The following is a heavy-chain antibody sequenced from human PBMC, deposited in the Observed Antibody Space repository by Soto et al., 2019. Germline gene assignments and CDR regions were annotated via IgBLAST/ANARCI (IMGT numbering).Heavy chain of an antibody. CDR2: INSDGSST. Sequence: GGSLRLSCAASGFTFSSYWMHWVRQAPGKGLVWVSRINSDGSSTSYADPVKGRFTISRDNAKNTLYLQMNSLRAEDTAVYYCARDEPLAVYGMDVWGQGTTVTVSS. J-gene: IGHJ6*02. CDR3: ARDEPLAVYGMDV. CDR1: GFTFSSYW. V-gene: IGHV3-74*01.